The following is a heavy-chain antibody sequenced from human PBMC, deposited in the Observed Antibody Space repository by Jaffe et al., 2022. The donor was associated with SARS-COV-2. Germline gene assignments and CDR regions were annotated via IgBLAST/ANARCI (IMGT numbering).Heavy chain of an antibody. D-gene: IGHD2-2*02. CDR1: GFSISGSNW. J-gene: IGHJ4*02. V-gene: IGHV4-28*01. Sequence: QVQLQESGPGLVKPSDTLSLSCAVSGFSISGSNWWGWIRQPPGKGLEWIGYKHYTGSTYYNPSLKSRVTMSLDTSKNQFSLKLSSVTAVDTAVYYCARTHCSGLSCYIDYWGQGTLVTVSS. CDR3: ARTHCSGLSCYIDY. CDR2: KHYTGST.